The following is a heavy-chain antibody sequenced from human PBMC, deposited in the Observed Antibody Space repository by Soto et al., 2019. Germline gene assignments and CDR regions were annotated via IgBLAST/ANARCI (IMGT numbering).Heavy chain of an antibody. CDR3: AKDVICLVREHHNWFDL. V-gene: IGHV3-23*01. CDR2: ISGNAIAT. D-gene: IGHD3-10*01. J-gene: IGHJ5*02. Sequence: GGSLRVSCAASGFTFSSYAMSWVRQAPGKGLEWVSAISGNAIATYYADSVKGRFTISRDNSKNTLYLQMNRLRAEDTAVYYCAKDVICLVREHHNWFDLSRQGSLVIVSS. CDR1: GFTFSSYA.